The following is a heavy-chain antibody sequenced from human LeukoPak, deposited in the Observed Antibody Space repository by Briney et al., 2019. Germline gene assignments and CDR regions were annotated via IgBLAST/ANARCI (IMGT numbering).Heavy chain of an antibody. CDR3: ARYVRYCSGGSCPEEFDAFDI. D-gene: IGHD2-15*01. CDR1: GFTFSTHW. CDR2: IKQDGSEK. J-gene: IGHJ3*02. Sequence: GGSLRLSCAASGFTFSTHWMSWVRQAPGKGLEWVANIKQDGSEKYYVDSVKGRFTISRDNAKNSLYLQMNSLRVEDTAVYYCARYVRYCSGGSCPEEFDAFDIWGQGTMVTVSS. V-gene: IGHV3-7*03.